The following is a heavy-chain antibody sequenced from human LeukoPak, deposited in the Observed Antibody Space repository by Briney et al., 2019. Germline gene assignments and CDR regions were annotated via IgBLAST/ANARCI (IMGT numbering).Heavy chain of an antibody. J-gene: IGHJ4*02. CDR2: IYYSGST. CDR3: ARGDYSSGWYGYFDY. Sequence: PSETLSLTCTVSGGSISSYYWSWIRQPPGKGLEWIGYIYYSGSTNYNPSLKSRVTISVDTSKNQFSLKLSSVTAADTAVYYCARGDYSSGWYGYFDYWGQGTLVTVSS. V-gene: IGHV4-59*12. D-gene: IGHD6-19*01. CDR1: GGSISSYY.